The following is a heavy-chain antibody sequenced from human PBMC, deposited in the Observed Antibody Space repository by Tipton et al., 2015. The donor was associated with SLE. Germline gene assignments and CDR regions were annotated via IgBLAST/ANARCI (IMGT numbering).Heavy chain of an antibody. CDR2: IYYSGST. CDR1: GVSISSHY. V-gene: IGHV4-59*11. CDR3: ARDTDETGMSDAFDI. D-gene: IGHD7-27*01. Sequence: TLSLTCTVSGVSISSHYWSWIRQSPGKGLEWIGYIYYSGSTNYNPSFKSRVTISVDTSNNQFSLKLKLSSVTAADTAVYYCARDTDETGMSDAFDIWGQGRMVIVSS. J-gene: IGHJ3*02.